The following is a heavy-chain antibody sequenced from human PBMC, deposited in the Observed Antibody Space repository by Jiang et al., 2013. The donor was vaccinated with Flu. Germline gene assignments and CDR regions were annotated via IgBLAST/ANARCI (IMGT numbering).Heavy chain of an antibody. Sequence: SGAEVKKPGASVKVSCKASGYTFTGYYMHWVRQAPGQGLEWMGWINPNSGGTNYAQKFQGWVTMTRDTSISTAYMELSRLRSDDTAVYYCARGNSEVPAAWGDDYFDYWGQGTLVTVSS. CDR1: GYTFTGYY. V-gene: IGHV1-2*04. CDR2: INPNSGGT. CDR3: ARGNSEVPAAWGDDYFDY. D-gene: IGHD2-2*01. J-gene: IGHJ4*02.